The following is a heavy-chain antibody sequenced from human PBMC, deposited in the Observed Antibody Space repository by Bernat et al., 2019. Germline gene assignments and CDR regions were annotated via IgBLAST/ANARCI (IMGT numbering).Heavy chain of an antibody. V-gene: IGHV5-51*01. J-gene: IGHJ4*02. CDR1: GYSFTSYW. CDR3: ARHPGYTSGWSDY. D-gene: IGHD6-19*01. Sequence: EVQLVQSGAEVKKPGESLRISCKGSGYSFTSYWIGWVRQMPGKGLEWLGIIHPGDSDTRYSPSFQGHVTISADTSISHAYLKWTSLKASDTAMYYWARHPGYTSGWSDYWGQGTLVTVSS. CDR2: IHPGDSDT.